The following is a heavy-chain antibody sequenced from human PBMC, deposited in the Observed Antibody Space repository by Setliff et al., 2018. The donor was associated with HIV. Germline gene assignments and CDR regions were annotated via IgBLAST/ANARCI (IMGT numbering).Heavy chain of an antibody. CDR3: ARDFVEGIAVTDWFDP. Sequence: ASVKVSCKASGYTFTSYGISWVRQAPGQGLEWMGWISAYNGNTNYAQKLQGRVTMTKDTSTSTAYMELRSLRSDDTAVYYCARDFVEGIAVTDWFDPWGQGTLVTVSS. CDR2: ISAYNGNT. V-gene: IGHV1-18*01. J-gene: IGHJ5*02. CDR1: GYTFTSYG. D-gene: IGHD6-19*01.